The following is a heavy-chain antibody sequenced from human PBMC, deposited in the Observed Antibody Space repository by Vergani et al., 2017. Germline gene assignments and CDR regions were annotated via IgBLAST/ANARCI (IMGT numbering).Heavy chain of an antibody. D-gene: IGHD4-17*01. CDR2: INHSGST. V-gene: IGHV4-34*01. CDR3: ARNPLRGMDV. J-gene: IGHJ6*04. CDR1: GGSFSGYY. Sequence: QVQLQESGPGLVKPSETLSLTCTVSGGSFSGYYWSWIRQPPGKGLEWIGEINHSGSTNYNPSLKSRVTISVDTSKNQFSLKLSSVTAADTAVYYCARNPLRGMDVWGKGTTVTVSS.